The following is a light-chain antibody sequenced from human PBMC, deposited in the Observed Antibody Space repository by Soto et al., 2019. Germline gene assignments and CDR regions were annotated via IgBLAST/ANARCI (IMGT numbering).Light chain of an antibody. CDR2: AAS. CDR1: QSISSY. CDR3: QQSYSTPFT. V-gene: IGKV1-39*01. J-gene: IGKJ3*01. Sequence: QMTPFSIFLSASVGNRVTNTFRASQSISSYLNWYQQKPGKAPKLLIYAASSLQSGVPSRFSGSGSGTDFTLTISSLQPEDFATYYCQQSYSTPFTFGPGTKVDIK.